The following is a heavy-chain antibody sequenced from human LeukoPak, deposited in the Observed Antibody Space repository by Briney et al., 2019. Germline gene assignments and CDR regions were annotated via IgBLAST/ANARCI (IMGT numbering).Heavy chain of an antibody. J-gene: IGHJ4*02. Sequence: GGFLRLSCAASGFNFSNYAMSWVRQAPGKGLEWVSSLSGSGGSTYYADSVKGRFTISRDNSKNTLYLQMNSLRVEDTAVYYCAKDPHTGYSFAYWGQGTLVTVSS. CDR2: LSGSGGST. D-gene: IGHD5-18*01. CDR1: GFNFSNYA. CDR3: AKDPHTGYSFAY. V-gene: IGHV3-23*01.